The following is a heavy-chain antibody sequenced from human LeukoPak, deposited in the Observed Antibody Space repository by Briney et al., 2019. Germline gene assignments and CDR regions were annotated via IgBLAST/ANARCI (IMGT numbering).Heavy chain of an antibody. CDR2: INSYNGYT. D-gene: IGHD5-12*01. CDR1: GYTFTSYD. CDR3: ARHGLYSGHEWDY. Sequence: ASVKVSCKTSGYTFTSYDISWVRQAPGQGLEWMGWINSYNGYTNYTQKLQGRVTMTTDTSTRTVSMELRSLRSDDTAMNYCARHGLYSGHEWDYWGQGTLVTVSS. V-gene: IGHV1-18*04. J-gene: IGHJ4*02.